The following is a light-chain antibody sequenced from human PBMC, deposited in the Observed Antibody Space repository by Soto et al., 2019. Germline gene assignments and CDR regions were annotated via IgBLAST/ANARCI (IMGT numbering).Light chain of an antibody. Sequence: DIVLTQTPLSSPVTLGQPASISCRSTQSLAHSDGITYLSWLHQRPGQPPRLLIYRSSNRFSGVPDRFSGSGAGTDFTLTISRVEAEAVGVYYCMQAAQFPYTFGQGTKLEIK. CDR1: QSLAHSDGITY. V-gene: IGKV2-24*01. CDR3: MQAAQFPYT. CDR2: RSS. J-gene: IGKJ2*01.